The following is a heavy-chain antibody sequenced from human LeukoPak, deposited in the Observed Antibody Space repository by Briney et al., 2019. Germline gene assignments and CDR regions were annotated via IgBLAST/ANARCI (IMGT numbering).Heavy chain of an antibody. J-gene: IGHJ4*02. D-gene: IGHD3-22*01. CDR1: GGTFSSYA. V-gene: IGHV1-69*05. Sequence: SVKVSCKASGGTFSSYAISWVRQAPGQGLEWMGRIIPIFGTANYAQKFQGRVTITTDESTSTAYMELSSLRSEDAAVYYCARDRNYYDSSFDYWGQGTLVTVSS. CDR2: IIPIFGTA. CDR3: ARDRNYYDSSFDY.